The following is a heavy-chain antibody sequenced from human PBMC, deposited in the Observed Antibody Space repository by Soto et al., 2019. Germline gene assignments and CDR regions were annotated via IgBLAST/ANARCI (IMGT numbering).Heavy chain of an antibody. Sequence: VQLVQSGAEVKKPGASVKVSCKASGYTFTSYGISWVRQAPGQGLEWMGWISAYNGNTNYAQKLQGRVTMTADTSTSTAYMELRSLRSDDTAVYYCARTYCGGDCYPPTNWFDPWDQGTLVTVSS. V-gene: IGHV1-18*01. CDR3: ARTYCGGDCYPPTNWFDP. J-gene: IGHJ5*02. CDR2: ISAYNGNT. CDR1: GYTFTSYG. D-gene: IGHD2-21*02.